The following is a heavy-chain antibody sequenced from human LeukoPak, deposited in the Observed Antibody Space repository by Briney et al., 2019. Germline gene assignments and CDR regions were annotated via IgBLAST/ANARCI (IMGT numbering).Heavy chain of an antibody. CDR3: AREEEQRLSQGYFDY. V-gene: IGHV3-30*03. J-gene: IGHJ4*02. CDR1: GFTFSSYG. D-gene: IGHD6-25*01. CDR2: ISYDGSNK. Sequence: GGSLRLSCAASGFTFSSYGMHWVRQAPGKGLEWVAVISYDGSNKYYADSVKGRFTISRDNSKNTLYLQMNSLRAGDTAVYYCAREEEQRLSQGYFDYWGQGTLVTVSS.